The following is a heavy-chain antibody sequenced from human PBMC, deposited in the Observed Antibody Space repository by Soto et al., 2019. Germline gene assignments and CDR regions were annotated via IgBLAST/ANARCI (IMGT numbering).Heavy chain of an antibody. CDR1: GFTLSSYA. Sequence: GGSLRLSCAASGFTLSSYAMHWVRQAPGKGLEWVAVISYDGSNKYYADSVKGRFTISRDNSKNTLYLQMNSLRAEDTAVYYCARAYGRRQQRTYYYYYGMDVWGQGTTVTVSS. D-gene: IGHD6-13*01. V-gene: IGHV3-30-3*01. CDR3: ARAYGRRQQRTYYYYYGMDV. CDR2: ISYDGSNK. J-gene: IGHJ6*02.